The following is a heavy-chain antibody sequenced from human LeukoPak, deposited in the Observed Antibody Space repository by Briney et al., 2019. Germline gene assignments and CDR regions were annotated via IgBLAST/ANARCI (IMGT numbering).Heavy chain of an antibody. CDR1: GYTFTGYY. CDR2: INPNSGGT. D-gene: IGHD3-10*01. V-gene: IGHV1-2*02. J-gene: IGHJ4*02. Sequence: ASVKVSCKASGYTFTGYYMHWVRQAPGQGLEWMGWINPNSGGTNYAQKFQGRVTMTRDTSISTAYMKLSRLRSDDTAVYYCAREGREFSGVRGVIIRFPFDYWGQGTLVTVSS. CDR3: AREGREFSGVRGVIIRFPFDY.